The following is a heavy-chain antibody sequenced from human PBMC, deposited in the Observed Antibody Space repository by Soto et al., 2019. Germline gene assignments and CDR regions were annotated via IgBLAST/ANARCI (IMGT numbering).Heavy chain of an antibody. Sequence: EVQLVESGGGLVQPGGSLRLSCAASGFSFSSYSMTWVRQAPGKGLEWLSYISSGSTAIYYADSVKGRFTISRDNAKKSLDLQMNSLRDEDTAVYYCARDPTLWFGDNYYYYGLDVWGQGTTATVSS. D-gene: IGHD3-10*01. CDR1: GFSFSSYS. V-gene: IGHV3-48*02. CDR3: ARDPTLWFGDNYYYYGLDV. J-gene: IGHJ6*02. CDR2: ISSGSTAI.